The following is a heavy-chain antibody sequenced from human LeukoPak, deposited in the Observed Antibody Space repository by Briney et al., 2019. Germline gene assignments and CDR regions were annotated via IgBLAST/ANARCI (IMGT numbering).Heavy chain of an antibody. CDR1: GYTFTGYY. D-gene: IGHD6-13*01. CDR3: AVAAANTRLGDALDI. J-gene: IGHJ3*02. Sequence: ASVKVSCKASGYTFTGYYMHWVRQAPGQGLEWMGWTNPNSGGTNYAQKFQGRVTMTRDTSISTAYMELSSLRSEDTAVYYCAVAAANTRLGDALDIWGQRTMVTVSS. V-gene: IGHV1-2*02. CDR2: TNPNSGGT.